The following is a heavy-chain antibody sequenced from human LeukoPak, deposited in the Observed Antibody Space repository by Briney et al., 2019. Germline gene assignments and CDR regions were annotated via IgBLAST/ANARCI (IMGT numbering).Heavy chain of an antibody. CDR1: GGSFSAYY. J-gene: IGHJ4*02. Sequence: PSETLSLTCAVYGGSFSAYYWTWIRQPPGKGLERIGEINHSGGTNYNPSLKSRVTISVDTSKNQFSLKLTSVTAADTAVYYCARIPGGSYGPDFDYWGQGTLVTVSS. D-gene: IGHD1-26*01. V-gene: IGHV4-34*01. CDR3: ARIPGGSYGPDFDY. CDR2: INHSGGT.